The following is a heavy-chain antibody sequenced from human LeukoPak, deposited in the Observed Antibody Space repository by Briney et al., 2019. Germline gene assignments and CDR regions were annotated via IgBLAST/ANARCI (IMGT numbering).Heavy chain of an antibody. D-gene: IGHD5-18*01. CDR2: ISSSSSTI. CDR3: AKDALRGYSYGDI. V-gene: IGHV3-48*01. Sequence: GGSLRLSCAASGFTFSHYSMNWVRQAPGKGLEWVSYISSSSSTIYYADSVKGRFTISRDNAKNSLYLQMNSLRAEDTAVYYCAKDALRGYSYGDIWGQGTMVTVSS. J-gene: IGHJ3*02. CDR1: GFTFSHYS.